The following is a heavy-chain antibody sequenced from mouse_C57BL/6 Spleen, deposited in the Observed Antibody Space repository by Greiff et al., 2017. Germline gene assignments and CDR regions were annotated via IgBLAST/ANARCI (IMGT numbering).Heavy chain of an antibody. CDR3: ARGGVLRSYYFDY. D-gene: IGHD1-1*01. Sequence: EVQGVESGGGLVKPGGSLKLSCAASGFTFSSYAMSWVRQTPEKRLEWVATISDGGSYTYYPDNVKGRFTISRDNAKNNLYLQMSHLKSEDTAMYYCARGGVLRSYYFDYWGQGTTLTVSS. CDR2: ISDGGSYT. CDR1: GFTFSSYA. J-gene: IGHJ2*01. V-gene: IGHV5-4*01.